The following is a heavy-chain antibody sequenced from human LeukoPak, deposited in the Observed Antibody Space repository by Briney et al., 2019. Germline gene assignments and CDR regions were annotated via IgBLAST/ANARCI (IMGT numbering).Heavy chain of an antibody. J-gene: IGHJ4*02. D-gene: IGHD2-2*01. V-gene: IGHV3-33*08. CDR2: IWYDGSNK. CDR1: GFTFSSYA. Sequence: GGSLRLSCAASGFTFSSYAMSWVRQVPGKGLEWVAVIWYDGSNKYYADSVKGRFTISRDNSKNTLYLQMNSLRAEDTAVYYCARGSLDIVVVPAAMPDLDYFDYWGQGTLVTVSS. CDR3: ARGSLDIVVVPAAMPDLDYFDY.